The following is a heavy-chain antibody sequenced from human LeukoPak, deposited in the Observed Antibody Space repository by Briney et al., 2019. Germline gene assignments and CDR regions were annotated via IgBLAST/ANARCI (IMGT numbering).Heavy chain of an antibody. V-gene: IGHV3-21*01. Sequence: KPGVSLRLSCAASGFTFSSYSMTWVRQAPGKGLEWVSSISSSSSYIYYADSVKGRFTISRDNAKNSLYLQMNSLRAEDTAVYYCARDLNGDYYYYGMDVWGQGTTVTVSS. CDR2: ISSSSSYI. D-gene: IGHD4-17*01. J-gene: IGHJ6*02. CDR3: ARDLNGDYYYYGMDV. CDR1: GFTFSSYS.